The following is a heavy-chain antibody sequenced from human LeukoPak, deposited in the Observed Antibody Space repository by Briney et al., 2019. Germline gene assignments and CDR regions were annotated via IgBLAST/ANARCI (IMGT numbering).Heavy chain of an antibody. V-gene: IGHV3-21*01. J-gene: IGHJ4*02. Sequence: GGSLRLSCKASGFTFTNAWMNWVRQAPGKGLEWVSSITSSSSSIYSADSVKGRLTISRDNAKNSLYLEMNGLRDEDTAVYYCARDLAWGAYWGQGTLVTVSS. D-gene: IGHD4/OR15-4a*01. CDR2: ITSSSSSI. CDR3: ARDLAWGAY. CDR1: GFTFTNAW.